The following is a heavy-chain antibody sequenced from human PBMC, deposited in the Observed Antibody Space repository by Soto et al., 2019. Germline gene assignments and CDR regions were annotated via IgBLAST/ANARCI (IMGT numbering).Heavy chain of an antibody. CDR2: RNPNSGNI. Sequence: QVQLVQSGTEVKKPGASVTVSCKASGYTFTSYDINWVRQANGQGLEWMGWRNPNSGNIGYAQKFQGRVTMTRNTSISTAYMELSILRSEDTAVYYRARDITAYWYFDLWGRGTLVTVSS. CDR1: GYTFTSYD. V-gene: IGHV1-8*01. D-gene: IGHD3-3*01. CDR3: ARDITAYWYFDL. J-gene: IGHJ2*01.